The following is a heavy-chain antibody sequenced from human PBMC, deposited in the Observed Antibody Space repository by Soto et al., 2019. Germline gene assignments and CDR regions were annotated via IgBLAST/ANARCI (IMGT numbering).Heavy chain of an antibody. J-gene: IGHJ4*02. V-gene: IGHV1-18*01. CDR3: AGGGTPIDS. D-gene: IGHD3-16*01. CDR2: ISAYNGNT. Sequence: QVQLVQSGAEVKKPGASVKVSCKASGYTFTNFGISWVRQAPGQGLEWMGWISAYNGNTNYAKNFQGRVTMTTDTSASTANMELRSLRSDDTAVYYCAGGGTPIDSWGQGTLVTVSS. CDR1: GYTFTNFG.